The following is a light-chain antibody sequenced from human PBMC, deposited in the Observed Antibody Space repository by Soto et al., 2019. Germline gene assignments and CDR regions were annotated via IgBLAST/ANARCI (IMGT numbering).Light chain of an antibody. Sequence: EIVLTQSPGTLSLSPWERATLSCRASQSVSSSYLAWYQQNPGQAPRLLIYGASSRATGIPDRFSGSGSGTDFTLTISRLEPEDFAVYYCQQYGSSGTFGQGTKVDIK. V-gene: IGKV3-20*01. CDR2: GAS. CDR3: QQYGSSGT. J-gene: IGKJ1*01. CDR1: QSVSSSY.